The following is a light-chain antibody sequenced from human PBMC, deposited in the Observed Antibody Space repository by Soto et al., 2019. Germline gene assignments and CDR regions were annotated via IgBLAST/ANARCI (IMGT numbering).Light chain of an antibody. CDR2: SNN. CDR1: SSNIGSNT. CDR3: QSYDSSLSGKV. V-gene: IGLV1-44*01. Sequence: QSVLTQPPSASGTPGQRVTISCSGSSSNIGSNTVNWYQQLPGTAPKLLIYSNNQRPSGVPDRFSGSKSGTSASLAISGLQSEDEADYYCQSYDSSLSGKVFGGGTKVTVL. J-gene: IGLJ2*01.